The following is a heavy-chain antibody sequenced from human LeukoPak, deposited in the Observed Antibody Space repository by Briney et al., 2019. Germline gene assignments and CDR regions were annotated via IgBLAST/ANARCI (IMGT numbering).Heavy chain of an antibody. CDR1: GGSISSHY. D-gene: IGHD3-3*01. Sequence: SETLSLTCTASGGSISSHYWSWIRQPPGKGLEWIGYIYYSGSTNYNPSLKSRVTISVDTSKNQFSLKLSSVTAADTAVYYCARVSYYDFWSGFRFSRDYYYYYYMDVWGKGTTVTVSS. CDR2: IYYSGST. CDR3: ARVSYYDFWSGFRFSRDYYYYYYMDV. J-gene: IGHJ6*03. V-gene: IGHV4-59*11.